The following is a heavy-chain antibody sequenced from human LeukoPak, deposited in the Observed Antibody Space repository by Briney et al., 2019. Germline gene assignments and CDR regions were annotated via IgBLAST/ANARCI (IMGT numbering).Heavy chain of an antibody. CDR3: AKKRVITTPDAIDWYFDL. Sequence: PGGSLRLSCAASGFTFDDYAMHWVRQAPGKGLEWVSILSGSGGATYYADSVKGRFTISRDNSENTLFLQMNNLGAEDTALYYCAKKRVITTPDAIDWYFDLWGRGTLVTVSS. D-gene: IGHD1-1*01. J-gene: IGHJ2*01. CDR1: GFTFDDYA. V-gene: IGHV3-23*01. CDR2: LSGSGGAT.